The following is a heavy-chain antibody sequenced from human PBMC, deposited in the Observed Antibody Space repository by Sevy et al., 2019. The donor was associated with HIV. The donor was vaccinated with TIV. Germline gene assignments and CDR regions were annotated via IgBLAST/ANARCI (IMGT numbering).Heavy chain of an antibody. J-gene: IGHJ4*02. CDR2: IRTKTYGGTT. CDR3: SGAITHNTLNRVVTPYYFDY. D-gene: IGHD2-15*01. Sequence: GGSLRLSCTASGFTFGDYNINWLRQAPGKGLEWVGFIRTKTYGGTTEYAASVKGRFTISRDDCKSIAYLQTNSLKTEDTAVYYCSGAITHNTLNRVVTPYYFDYWGQGTLVTVSS. CDR1: GFTFGDYN. V-gene: IGHV3-49*03.